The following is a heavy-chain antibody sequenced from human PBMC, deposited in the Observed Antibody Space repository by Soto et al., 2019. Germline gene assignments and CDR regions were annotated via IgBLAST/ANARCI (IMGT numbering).Heavy chain of an antibody. CDR2: MNPNSGNT. D-gene: IGHD3-3*01. V-gene: IGHV1-8*01. J-gene: IGHJ5*02. CDR3: ARGPDSHFGAPGWFDP. Sequence: ASVKVSCKASGYTFTSYDINWVRQATGQGLEWMGWMNPNSGNTGYAQKFQGRVTMTRNTSISTAYMELSSLRSEDTPVYYCARGPDSHFGAPGWFDPWGQGTLVTVS. CDR1: GYTFTSYD.